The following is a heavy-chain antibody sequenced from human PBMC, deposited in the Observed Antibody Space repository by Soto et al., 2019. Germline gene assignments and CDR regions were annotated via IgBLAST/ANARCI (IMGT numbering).Heavy chain of an antibody. Sequence: SETLSLTCAVYGGSFSGYYWSWIRQPPGKGLEWIGEINHSGSTNYNPSLKSRVTISVDTSKNQFFLKLSSVTAADTAVYYCARARDFWSGYYRGPYNWLDPWGQGTLVTVSS. D-gene: IGHD3-3*01. CDR1: GGSFSGYY. CDR2: INHSGST. CDR3: ARARDFWSGYYRGPYNWLDP. V-gene: IGHV4-34*01. J-gene: IGHJ5*02.